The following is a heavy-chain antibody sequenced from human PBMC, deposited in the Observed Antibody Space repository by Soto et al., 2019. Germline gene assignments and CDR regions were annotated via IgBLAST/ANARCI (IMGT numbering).Heavy chain of an antibody. J-gene: IGHJ4*02. CDR1: GFTFGNYA. CDR2: ISASGGRT. D-gene: IGHD2-15*01. Sequence: PGGSLRLSCRASGFTFGNYAMAWVRQAPGKGLEWVSGISASGGRTYYADSAKGRFTISRDNSNNTLYLQMSSLRAEETAVYYCAKDLEVLSARFESWGQGALVTVS. CDR3: AKDLEVLSARFES. V-gene: IGHV3-23*01.